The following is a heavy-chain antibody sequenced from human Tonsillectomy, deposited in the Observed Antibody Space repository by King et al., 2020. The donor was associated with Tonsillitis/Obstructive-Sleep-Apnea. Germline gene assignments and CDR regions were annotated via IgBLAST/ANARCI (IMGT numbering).Heavy chain of an antibody. CDR3: TAYDFWSGYYRREGFDY. D-gene: IGHD3-3*01. J-gene: IGHJ4*02. Sequence: QLVQSGGGLVKPGGSLRLSCAASGFTFSNAWMNWVRQAPGKGLEWVGRIKSKTDGGTTDYAAPVEGRFTISRDDSKNTLYLQMNSLKTEDTAVYYCTAYDFWSGYYRREGFDYWGQGTLVTVSS. CDR1: GFTFSNAW. V-gene: IGHV3-15*07. CDR2: IKSKTDGGTT.